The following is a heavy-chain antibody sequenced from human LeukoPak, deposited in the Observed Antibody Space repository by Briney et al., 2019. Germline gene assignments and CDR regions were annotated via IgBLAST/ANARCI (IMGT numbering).Heavy chain of an antibody. CDR2: LFDSVNT. D-gene: IGHD5-18*01. V-gene: IGHV4-59*11. J-gene: IGHJ4*02. CDR1: GGSISSHY. Sequence: SETLSLTCTVSGGSISSHYWSWIRQPPGKGLEWIAYLFDSVNTKDNPSLQSRLTLAADTSKNQFSLRLSSVSAADTAVYYCATIKRGSIFGYFDFWGQGIKVTVSS. CDR3: ATIKRGSIFGYFDF.